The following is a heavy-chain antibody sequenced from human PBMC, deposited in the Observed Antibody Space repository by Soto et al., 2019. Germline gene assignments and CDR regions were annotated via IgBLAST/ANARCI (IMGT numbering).Heavy chain of an antibody. D-gene: IGHD3-22*01. Sequence: GGSLRLSCAASGFTFSSYGMHWVRQAPGKGLEWVAVISYDGSNKYYADSVKGRFTISRDNSKNTLYLQMNSLRAEDTAVYYWAKAIFYDSSGYYYFFDYWGQGTLVTVSS. CDR1: GFTFSSYG. CDR3: AKAIFYDSSGYYYFFDY. V-gene: IGHV3-30*18. J-gene: IGHJ4*02. CDR2: ISYDGSNK.